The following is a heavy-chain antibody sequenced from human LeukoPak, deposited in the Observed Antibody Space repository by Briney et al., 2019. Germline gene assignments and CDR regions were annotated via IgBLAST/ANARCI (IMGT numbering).Heavy chain of an antibody. CDR3: ARDDDFWSGYETYYYGMDV. J-gene: IGHJ6*02. CDR2: ISSSSSYI. CDR1: GFTFSSYS. V-gene: IGHV3-21*01. D-gene: IGHD3-3*01. Sequence: GGSLRLSCAASGFTFSSYSMNWVRQAPGKGLEWVSSISSSSSYIYYADSVKGRFTISGDNAKNSLYLQMNSLRAEDTAAYYCARDDDFWSGYETYYYGMDVWGQGTTVTVSS.